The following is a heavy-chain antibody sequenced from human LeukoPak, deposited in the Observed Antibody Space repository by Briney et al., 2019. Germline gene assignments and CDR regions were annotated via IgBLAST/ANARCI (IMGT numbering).Heavy chain of an antibody. V-gene: IGHV1-69*06. CDR2: IIPIFGTA. J-gene: IGHJ4*02. CDR3: ARVLIAVAGTPDY. Sequence: SVKVSCKASGGTFSSYAISWVRQAPGQGLEWMGGIIPIFGTANYAQKFQGRVTITADKSTSTAYMELSSLRSEDTAVYYCARVLIAVAGTPDYWGQGTLVTVPS. CDR1: GGTFSSYA. D-gene: IGHD6-19*01.